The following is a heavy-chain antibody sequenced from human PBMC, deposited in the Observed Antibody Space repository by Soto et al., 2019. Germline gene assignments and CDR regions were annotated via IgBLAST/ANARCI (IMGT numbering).Heavy chain of an antibody. Sequence: GASVKVSCKASGGTFSSYAISWVRQAPGQGLEWMGGIIPIFGTANYAQKFQGRVTITADESTSTAYMELSSLRSEDTAVYYCARNGLRTYGMDVWGQRTTVTVSS. CDR1: GGTFSSYA. CDR2: IIPIFGTA. D-gene: IGHD5-12*01. V-gene: IGHV1-69*13. CDR3: ARNGLRTYGMDV. J-gene: IGHJ6*02.